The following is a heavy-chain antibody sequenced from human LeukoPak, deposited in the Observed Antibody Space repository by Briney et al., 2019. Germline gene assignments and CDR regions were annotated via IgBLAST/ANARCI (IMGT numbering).Heavy chain of an antibody. J-gene: IGHJ4*02. Sequence: PSETLSLTCTVSGDSISSYYWSWIRQPPGKGLEWIGYIYYSGSTNYNPSLKSRVTISVDTSKNQFSLKLSSVTAADTAVYYCARAAPRITMIVVGEDYFDYWGQGTLVTVSS. D-gene: IGHD3-22*01. CDR1: GDSISSYY. CDR2: IYYSGST. V-gene: IGHV4-59*01. CDR3: ARAAPRITMIVVGEDYFDY.